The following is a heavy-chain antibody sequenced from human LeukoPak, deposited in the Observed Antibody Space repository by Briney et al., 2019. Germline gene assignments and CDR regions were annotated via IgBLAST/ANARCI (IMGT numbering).Heavy chain of an antibody. CDR2: INHSGST. CDR3: ARGGYYGSGSYYNVRTYWYFDY. J-gene: IGHJ4*02. CDR1: GGSFSGYY. D-gene: IGHD3-10*01. Sequence: SETLSLTYAVYGGSFSGYYWSWIRQPPGKGLEWIGEINHSGSTNYNPSLKSRVTISVDTSKNQFSLKLSSVTAADTAVYYCARGGYYGSGSYYNVRTYWYFDYWGQGTLVTVSS. V-gene: IGHV4-34*01.